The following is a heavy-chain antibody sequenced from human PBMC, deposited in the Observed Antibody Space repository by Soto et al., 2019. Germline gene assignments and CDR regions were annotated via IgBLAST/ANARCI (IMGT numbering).Heavy chain of an antibody. CDR2: MNPNSGNT. J-gene: IGHJ5*02. Sequence: QVQLVQSGAEVKKPGASVKVSCKASGYTFTSYDINWVRQATGQGLEWMGWMNPNSGNTGYAQKFQGRVTMTRNTSICTAYMELSSLRSEDTALYYCARGLGPYCSGGSCYSGWFDPWGHGTLVTVSS. CDR3: ARGLGPYCSGGSCYSGWFDP. V-gene: IGHV1-8*01. CDR1: GYTFTSYD. D-gene: IGHD2-15*01.